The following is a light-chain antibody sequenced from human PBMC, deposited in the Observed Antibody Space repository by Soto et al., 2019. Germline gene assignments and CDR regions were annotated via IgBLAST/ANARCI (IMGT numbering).Light chain of an antibody. Sequence: EIVLTQSPGTLSLSPGERATLSCRASQSVSNRYLAWYQQKPGQAPRLLMYGASSRATGLPDRFSGSGSGTDFTLTISRLEAEDFAVYHCQQYGSLPPTFGGGTKVEIK. CDR2: GAS. CDR1: QSVSNRY. J-gene: IGKJ4*01. V-gene: IGKV3-20*01. CDR3: QQYGSLPPT.